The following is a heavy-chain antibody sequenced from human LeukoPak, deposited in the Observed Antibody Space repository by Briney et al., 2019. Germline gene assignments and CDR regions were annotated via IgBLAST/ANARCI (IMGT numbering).Heavy chain of an antibody. J-gene: IGHJ4*02. D-gene: IGHD3-10*01. V-gene: IGHV3-23*01. CDR1: GFTFTSYA. CDR3: AKDLISPRSVGSSEKLDY. Sequence: PGGSLRLSCAASGFTFTSYAMSWVRQAPGKGLEWVSSIFGSGIDTQYAGSVKGRFTISRDNSKNTLYLEMNSLRPEDTAIYHCAKDLISPRSVGSSEKLDYWGQGTLVTVSS. CDR2: IFGSGIDT.